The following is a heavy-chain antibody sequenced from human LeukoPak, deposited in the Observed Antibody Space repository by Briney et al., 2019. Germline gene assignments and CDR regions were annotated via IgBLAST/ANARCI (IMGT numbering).Heavy chain of an antibody. CDR2: IKQDGSEK. J-gene: IGHJ4*02. V-gene: IGHV3-7*01. CDR3: ARDSGVRYYDSSGYYPLSPFYFDY. D-gene: IGHD3-22*01. Sequence: PGGSLRLSCAASGFTFSSYWMSWVRQAPGKRLEWVANIKQDGSEKYYVDSVKGRFTISRDNAKNSLYLQMNSLRAEDTAVYYCARDSGVRYYDSSGYYPLSPFYFDYWGQGTLVTVSS. CDR1: GFTFSSYW.